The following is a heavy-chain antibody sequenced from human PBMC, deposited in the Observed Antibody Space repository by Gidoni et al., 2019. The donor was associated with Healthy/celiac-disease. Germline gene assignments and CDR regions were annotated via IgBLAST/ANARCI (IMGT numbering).Heavy chain of an antibody. J-gene: IGHJ4*02. CDR2: IIPILGIA. V-gene: IGHV1-69*09. D-gene: IGHD3-22*01. CDR1: GGTFSSYA. Sequence: QVQLVQSGAEVKKPGSSVKVSCKASGGTFSSYAISWVRQAPGQGLEWMGRIIPILGIANYAQKFQGRVTITADKSTSTAYMELSSLRSEDTAVYYCARDRYYDSSGYLDYWGQGTLVTVSS. CDR3: ARDRYYDSSGYLDY.